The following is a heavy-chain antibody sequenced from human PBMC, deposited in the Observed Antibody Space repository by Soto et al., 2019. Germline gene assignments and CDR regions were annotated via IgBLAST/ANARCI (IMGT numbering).Heavy chain of an antibody. V-gene: IGHV4-34*01. J-gene: IGHJ2*01. D-gene: IGHD4-17*01. Sequence: QVQLQQWGTGLLKPAETLSLTCAVYVGAFSGYSWTWIRQSPGKGLECIGEINDSGTTNYNPSLKSRVTLSVDLTKKHVFLNLRSVTAADTAVYYCARGNFYGWYFDLWGRGTLVTVSS. CDR1: VGAFSGYS. CDR2: INDSGTT. CDR3: ARGNFYGWYFDL.